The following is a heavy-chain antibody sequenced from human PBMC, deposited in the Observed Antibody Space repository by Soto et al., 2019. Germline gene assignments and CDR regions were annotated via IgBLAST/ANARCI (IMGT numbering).Heavy chain of an antibody. V-gene: IGHV1-69*01. CDR3: ARADYGSGYAFDY. CDR1: EGTFSSYA. CDR2: IIPIFGTA. J-gene: IGHJ4*02. Sequence: QLHLVQSGAGVKKPGSSVKVSCKASEGTFSSYAISWVRQAPEQGLEWMGGIIPIFGTANYAQKFQGRVTITADESTSTAYMELSSLRSEDTAVYYCARADYGSGYAFDYWGQGTLVTVSS. D-gene: IGHD3-10*01.